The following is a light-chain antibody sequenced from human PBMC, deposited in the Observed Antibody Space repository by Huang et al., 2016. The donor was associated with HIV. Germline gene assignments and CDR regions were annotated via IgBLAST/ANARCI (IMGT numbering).Light chain of an antibody. J-gene: IGKJ4*01. CDR3: LQHNSYPLT. Sequence: DIQMTQSPSALSASGGDRVTRTCRASQGIGNHLAWFQQKPGKVPKRLINGASSLQSGVPSRFSGSGSGTEFTLTISSLQPEDFATYYCLQHNSYPLTFGGGTKVEIK. CDR2: GAS. CDR1: QGIGNH. V-gene: IGKV1-17*03.